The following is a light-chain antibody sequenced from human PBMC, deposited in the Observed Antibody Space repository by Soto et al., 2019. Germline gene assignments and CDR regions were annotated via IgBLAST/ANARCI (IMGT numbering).Light chain of an antibody. CDR3: QQTSTTPPT. J-gene: IGKJ4*01. V-gene: IGKV1-39*01. CDR1: QDISNY. CDR2: AAS. Sequence: DIQMTQSPSSLSASVGDRVTITCQASQDISNYLNWYQQKPGKAPKVVIFAASNLQSGVPSTFSGSGSGTDFTLTISSLQPEDFATYYCQQTSTTPPTFGGGTKVEIK.